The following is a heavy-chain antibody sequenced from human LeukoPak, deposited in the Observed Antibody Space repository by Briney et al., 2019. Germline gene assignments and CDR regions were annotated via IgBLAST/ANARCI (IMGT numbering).Heavy chain of an antibody. V-gene: IGHV3-23*01. CDR3: AKAGIAVAGTTHFDY. CDR1: GFTFSSYA. D-gene: IGHD6-19*01. Sequence: QAGGSLRLPCAASGFTFSSYAMSWVRQAPGKGLEWVSATSGSGGSTYYADSVKGRFTISRDNSKNTLYLQMNSLRAEDTAVYYCAKAGIAVAGTTHFDYWGQGTLVTVSS. CDR2: TSGSGGST. J-gene: IGHJ4*02.